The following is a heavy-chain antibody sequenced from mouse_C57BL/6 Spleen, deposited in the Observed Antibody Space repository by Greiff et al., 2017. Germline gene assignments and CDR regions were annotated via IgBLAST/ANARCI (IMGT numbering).Heavy chain of an antibody. CDR2: IYPGDGDT. J-gene: IGHJ3*01. CDR3: TRRGTAHATPFAY. Sequence: QVHVKQSGPELVKPGASVTISCKVSGYAFSSSWMHWVKQRPGKGLEWIGRIYPGDGDTNYNGKFKGKATLTADKSSSTAYMQLSSLTYEDSAVYFCTRRGTAHATPFAYWGQGTLVTVSA. V-gene: IGHV1-82*01. D-gene: IGHD3-2*02. CDR1: GYAFSSSW.